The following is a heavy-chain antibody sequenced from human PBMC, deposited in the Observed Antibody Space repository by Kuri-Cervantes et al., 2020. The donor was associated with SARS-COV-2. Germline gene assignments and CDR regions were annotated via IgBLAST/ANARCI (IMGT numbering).Heavy chain of an antibody. CDR2: IYYSGST. J-gene: IGHJ6*02. CDR1: GGSISSSSYY. CDR3: ARGPTPRSRNYYGMDV. V-gene: IGHV4-39*01. Sequence: SETLSLTCTVSGGSISSSSYYWGWSRQPPGKGLEWIGSIYYSGSTYYNPSLNSPVTISVDTSKNQFSLKLTSVIAADTAVYYCARGPTPRSRNYYGMDVWGQGTTVTVSS.